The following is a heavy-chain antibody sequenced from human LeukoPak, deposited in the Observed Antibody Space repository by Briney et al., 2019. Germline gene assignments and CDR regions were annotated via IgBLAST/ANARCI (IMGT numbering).Heavy chain of an antibody. CDR3: AREIAVAGTDQYYYMDV. CDR2: ISISGSYI. Sequence: PGGSLRLSCAASGFTFSSYSMNWVRQAPGKGLEWVSSISISGSYIYYADSVQGRFTISRDNAKNSLYLQMNSLRAEDTAVYYCAREIAVAGTDQYYYMDVWGKGTTVTVSS. V-gene: IGHV3-21*01. CDR1: GFTFSSYS. D-gene: IGHD6-19*01. J-gene: IGHJ6*03.